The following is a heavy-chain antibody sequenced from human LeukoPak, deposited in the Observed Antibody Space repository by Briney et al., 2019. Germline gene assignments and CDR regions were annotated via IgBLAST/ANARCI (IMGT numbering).Heavy chain of an antibody. Sequence: PSETLSLTCTVSGGSISSGSYYWSWIRQPAGKGLEWIGRIYTSGSTNYNPSLKSRVTISVDTSKNQFSLKLSSVTAADTAVYYCARDGAPTTNWGQGTLVTVSS. D-gene: IGHD1-1*01. CDR1: GGSISSGSYY. J-gene: IGHJ4*02. CDR2: IYTSGST. CDR3: ARDGAPTTN. V-gene: IGHV4-61*02.